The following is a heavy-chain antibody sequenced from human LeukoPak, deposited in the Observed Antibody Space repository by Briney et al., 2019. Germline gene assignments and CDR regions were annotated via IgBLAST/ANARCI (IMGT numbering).Heavy chain of an antibody. CDR1: GGSISSYY. V-gene: IGHV4-4*07. J-gene: IGHJ4*02. Sequence: PSETLSLTCTVSGGSISSYYWSWIRQPAGKGLEWIGRIYTSGSTNYNPSLKSRVTMSVDTSKNQFSLKLSSVTAADTAVYYCARAPRYCSSTSCSFDYWGQGTLVTVSS. CDR3: ARAPRYCSSTSCSFDY. CDR2: IYTSGST. D-gene: IGHD2-2*01.